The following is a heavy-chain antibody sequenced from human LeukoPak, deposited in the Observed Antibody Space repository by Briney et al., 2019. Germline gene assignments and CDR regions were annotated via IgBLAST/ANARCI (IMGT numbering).Heavy chain of an antibody. J-gene: IGHJ5*02. CDR1: GGSISSYY. D-gene: IGHD3-10*01. V-gene: IGHV4-4*07. CDR3: ARGAYPGVSNWFDP. CDR2: IYTSGST. Sequence: SETLSLTCTVSGGSISSYYWSWIRQPAGKGLEWIGRIYTSGSTNYNPSLKSRVTMSVDTSKNQFSLKLSSVTAADTAVYYCARGAYPGVSNWFDPWGQGTLVTVSS.